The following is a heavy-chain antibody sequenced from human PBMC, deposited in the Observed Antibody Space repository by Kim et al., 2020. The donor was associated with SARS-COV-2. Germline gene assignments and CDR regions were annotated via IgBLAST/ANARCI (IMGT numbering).Heavy chain of an antibody. J-gene: IGHJ2*01. CDR2: INSDGSNT. Sequence: GGSLRLSCAASGFTFSSYWMHWVRQAPGKGLVWVSRINSDGSNTIYADSVKGRFTISRDNAENTVHLQMNSLRAEDTAVYYCATGRHQYYELWGRGTLVTVSS. CDR1: GFTFSSYW. V-gene: IGHV3-74*01. CDR3: ATGRHQYYEL. D-gene: IGHD4-17*01.